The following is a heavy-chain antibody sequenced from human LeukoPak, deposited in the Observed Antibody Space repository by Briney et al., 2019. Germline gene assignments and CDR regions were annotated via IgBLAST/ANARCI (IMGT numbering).Heavy chain of an antibody. CDR3: ARDLGYSSSPTDY. CDR2: INPNSGGT. CDR1: GYTFTGYY. J-gene: IGHJ4*02. V-gene: IGHV1-2*02. D-gene: IGHD6-6*01. Sequence: ASVKVSCKASGYTFTGYYMHWVRQAPGQGLEWMGWINPNSGGTNYAQKFQGRVTMTRDTSISTAYMELSRLRSDDTAVYYCARDLGYSSSPTDYWGQGTLVTVSS.